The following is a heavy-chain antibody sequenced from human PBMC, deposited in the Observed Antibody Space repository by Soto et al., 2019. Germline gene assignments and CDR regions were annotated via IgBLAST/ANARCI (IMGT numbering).Heavy chain of an antibody. CDR3: AKLTGMSTATTDRGLDT. CDR2: IYYSGTT. Sequence: QLQLQESGPGLVKPSETLSLICTVSGGSISSSIFYWGGIRQPPGKGLEWIGSIYYSGTTYHTPSLNSLTTISVDTSRNEFSLKLNAVSAADTAVYYCAKLTGMSTATTDRGLDTWGQGTLVTFSP. CDR1: GGSISSSIFY. D-gene: IGHD7-27*01. V-gene: IGHV4-39*01. J-gene: IGHJ5*02.